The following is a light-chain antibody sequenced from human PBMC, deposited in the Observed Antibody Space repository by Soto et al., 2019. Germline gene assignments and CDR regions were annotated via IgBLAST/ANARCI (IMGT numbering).Light chain of an antibody. Sequence: IVMTQSPATLSVSPGERATLSCRASQSVSSNLAWYQQKPSQAPRLLIYGASTRATGIPARFSGSGSGTEFTLTISSLQSEDFAVYYCQQYNNWHTFGPGTKVDIK. V-gene: IGKV3-15*01. J-gene: IGKJ3*01. CDR1: QSVSSN. CDR3: QQYNNWHT. CDR2: GAS.